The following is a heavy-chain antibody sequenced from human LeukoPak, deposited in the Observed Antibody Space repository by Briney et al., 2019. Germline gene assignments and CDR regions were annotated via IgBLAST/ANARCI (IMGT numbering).Heavy chain of an antibody. V-gene: IGHV1-69*05. D-gene: IGHD3-22*01. Sequence: SVKVSCKASGGTFSSYAISWVQQAPGQGLEWMGGIIPIFGTANYAQKFQGRVTITTDESTSTAYMELSSLRPEDTAVYYCARTSARDSSGYYSYYFDYWGQGTLVTVSS. J-gene: IGHJ4*02. CDR3: ARTSARDSSGYYSYYFDY. CDR2: IIPIFGTA. CDR1: GGTFSSYA.